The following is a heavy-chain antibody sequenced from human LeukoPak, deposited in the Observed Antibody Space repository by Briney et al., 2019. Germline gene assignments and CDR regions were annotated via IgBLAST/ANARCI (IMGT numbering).Heavy chain of an antibody. Sequence: GGSLRLSCAASGFTFSSYAMSWVRQAPGKGLEWVSAISGSGGSTYYADSVKGRFTISRDNAKNSLYLQMNSLRDEDTAVYYCASSGSYRFDYWGQGTLVTVST. D-gene: IGHD1-26*01. CDR3: ASSGSYRFDY. CDR2: ISGSGGST. J-gene: IGHJ4*02. V-gene: IGHV3-23*01. CDR1: GFTFSSYA.